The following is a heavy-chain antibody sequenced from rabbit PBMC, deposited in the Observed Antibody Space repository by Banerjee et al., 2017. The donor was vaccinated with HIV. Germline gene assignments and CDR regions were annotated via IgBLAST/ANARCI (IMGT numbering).Heavy chain of an antibody. CDR1: GFSFSNKYV. J-gene: IGHJ3*01. CDR3: AREYAGDAGNNYATRLDL. CDR2: INTSSGNT. Sequence: QEQLVESGGGLVKPEGSLTLTCTASGFSFSNKYVMCWVRQAPGKGLEWIGCINTSSGNTVYASWAKGRFTISKTSSTTVALQMTSLTAADTATYFCAREYAGDAGNNYATRLDLWGPGTLVTVS. V-gene: IGHV1S45*01. D-gene: IGHD8-1*01.